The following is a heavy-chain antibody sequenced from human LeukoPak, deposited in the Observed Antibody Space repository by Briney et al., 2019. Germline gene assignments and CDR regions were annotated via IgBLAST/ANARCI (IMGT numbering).Heavy chain of an antibody. CDR1: GYSFTSYW. J-gene: IGHJ2*01. D-gene: IGHD6-6*01. CDR2: IYPGDSDT. CDR3: ASLDLDSSSSSWYFDV. Sequence: EESLKISCKGSGYSFTSYWIGWVRQMPGKGLEWMGIIYPGDSDTRYSPSFQGQVTISADKSISTAYLQWTSLKASVTAMYYCASLDLDSSSSSWYFDVWGRGTLVTVSS. V-gene: IGHV5-51*01.